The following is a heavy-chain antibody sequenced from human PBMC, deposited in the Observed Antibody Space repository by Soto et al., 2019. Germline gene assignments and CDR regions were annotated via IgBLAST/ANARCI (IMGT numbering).Heavy chain of an antibody. CDR3: ARGATPSVGWFAYYMDV. J-gene: IGHJ6*03. V-gene: IGHV1-2*04. CDR1: GYTFTGYY. CDR2: INPNSGGT. D-gene: IGHD2-15*01. Sequence: GASVKVSCKASGYTFTGYYMHWVRQAPGQGLEWMGWINPNSGGTNYAQKFQGWVTMTRDTSISTAYMELSRLRSDDTAVYYCARGATPSVGWFAYYMDVWGKGTMVTVSS.